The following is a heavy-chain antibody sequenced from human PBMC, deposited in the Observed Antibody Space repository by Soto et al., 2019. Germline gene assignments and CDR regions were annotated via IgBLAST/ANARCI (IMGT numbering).Heavy chain of an antibody. Sequence: EVQLVESGGGLVQPGGSLRLSCTVSGLTFTTYNFNWVRQAPGKGLEWISFINPGSTTRHYADSVKGRFTISRDNAKNSLYLQMNSLTDADAAVYYCVRAWKGTSYGYLYWGQGTRVTVSS. CDR2: INPGSTTR. J-gene: IGHJ4*02. CDR3: VRAWKGTSYGYLY. D-gene: IGHD3-16*01. CDR1: GLTFTTYN. V-gene: IGHV3-48*02.